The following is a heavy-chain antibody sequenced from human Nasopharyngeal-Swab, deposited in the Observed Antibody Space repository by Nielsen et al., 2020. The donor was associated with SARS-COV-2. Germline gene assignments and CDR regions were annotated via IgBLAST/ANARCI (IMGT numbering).Heavy chain of an antibody. CDR2: IIPSFSRG. J-gene: IGHJ4*02. CDR1: GGSFSTCA. V-gene: IGHV1-69*13. CDR3: ARDVHGGSWVFDY. D-gene: IGHD2-15*01. Sequence: SVKVSCKASGGSFSTCASSWVRQAPGQGLEWMGGIIPSFSRGNYAQKFQDRVTITADEVTSTAYMELSSLRSEDTAVYYCARDVHGGSWVFDYWGQGTLVTVSS.